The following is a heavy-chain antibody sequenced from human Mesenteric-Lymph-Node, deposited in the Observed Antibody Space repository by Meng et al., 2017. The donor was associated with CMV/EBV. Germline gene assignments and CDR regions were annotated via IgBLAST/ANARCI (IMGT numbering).Heavy chain of an antibody. CDR1: GGSFSGYY. D-gene: IGHD4-23*01. CDR2: INHSGST. V-gene: IGHV4-34*01. J-gene: IGHJ4*02. Sequence: QVPLLRWGAGLLKPSETLSLPCAVYGGSFSGYYWSWIRQPPGKGLEWIGEINHSGSTNYNPSLKSRVTISVDTSKNQFSLKLSSVTAADTAVYYCARHQRWLKSEGGFNYWGQGTLVTVSS. CDR3: ARHQRWLKSEGGFNY.